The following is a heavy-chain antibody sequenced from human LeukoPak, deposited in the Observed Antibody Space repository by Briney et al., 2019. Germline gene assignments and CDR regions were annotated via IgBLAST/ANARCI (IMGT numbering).Heavy chain of an antibody. CDR3: ARDKYIAY. V-gene: IGHV3-7*01. Sequence: GGSLRLSCAASGFTFSFYWMSWVRQAPGKGLEWVATLKRDESEKYYVDSVKGRFTISRDNAKNSLYLQMNSLRAEDTAVYYCARDKYIAYWGQGTLVTVSS. J-gene: IGHJ4*02. CDR1: GFTFSFYW. CDR2: LKRDESEK.